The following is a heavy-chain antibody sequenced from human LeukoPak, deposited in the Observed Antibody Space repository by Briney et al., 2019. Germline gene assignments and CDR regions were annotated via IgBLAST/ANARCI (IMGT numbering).Heavy chain of an antibody. CDR1: RLSFRDHY. CDR2: TKNKANLYTT. D-gene: IGHD1-26*01. J-gene: IGHJ3*02. Sequence: GASLRLSCQASRLSFRDHYLDWAGHAPGAGLDWLYRTKNKANLYTTHYAASVKGSLPISIYDSNNSLHLQMSRIRTQDPAVYYCIRESHLVGADDAFDIWGRGTMVTVSS. CDR3: IRESHLVGADDAFDI. V-gene: IGHV3-72*01.